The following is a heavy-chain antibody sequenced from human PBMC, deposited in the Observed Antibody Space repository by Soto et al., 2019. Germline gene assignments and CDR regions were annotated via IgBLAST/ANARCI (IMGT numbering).Heavy chain of an antibody. J-gene: IGHJ4*02. CDR2: ISSSGGHT. Sequence: EVQLLESGGGLVQPGGSLRLSCAASGFAFSSYAMSWVRQAPGKGLQWVSAISSSGGHTYSADSVKGRFTISRDNSKXXXXXXXXXXXXXXXXXXXXXXXXXXTGFGDYWGQGTLVSVSS. V-gene: IGHV3-23*01. D-gene: IGHD3-3*01. CDR3: XXXXXXTGFGDY. CDR1: GFAFSSYA.